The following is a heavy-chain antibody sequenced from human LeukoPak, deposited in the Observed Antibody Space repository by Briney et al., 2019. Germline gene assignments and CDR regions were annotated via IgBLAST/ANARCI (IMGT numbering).Heavy chain of an antibody. V-gene: IGHV3-53*01. J-gene: IGHJ4*02. Sequence: GGSLRLSCAASGFTVSSNYMSWVRQAPGKGLEWVSVIYSGGSTYYADSVKGRFTISRDNSKNTLYLQMNSLRAEDTAVYYCAKDVGQYDILTGYYFNSVGYFDYWGQGTLVTVSS. CDR3: AKDVGQYDILTGYYFNSVGYFDY. CDR1: GFTVSSNY. D-gene: IGHD3-9*01. CDR2: IYSGGST.